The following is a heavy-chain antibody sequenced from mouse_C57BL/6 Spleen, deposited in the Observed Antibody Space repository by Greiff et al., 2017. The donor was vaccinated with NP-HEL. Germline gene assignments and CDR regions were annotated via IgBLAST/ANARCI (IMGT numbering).Heavy chain of an antibody. V-gene: IGHV1-62-2*01. CDR2: FYPGSGSI. J-gene: IGHJ4*01. Sequence: VQVEESGAELVKPGASVKLSCKASGYTFTEYTIHWVKQRSGQGLEWIGWFYPGSGSIKYNEKFKDKATLTADKSSSTVYMELSRVTSEVSAVYVCASREEDLYAMDYWGQGTSVTVSS. CDR1: GYTFTEYT. CDR3: ASREEDLYAMDY.